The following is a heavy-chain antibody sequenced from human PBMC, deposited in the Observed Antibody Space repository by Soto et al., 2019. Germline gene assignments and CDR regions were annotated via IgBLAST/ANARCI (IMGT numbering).Heavy chain of an antibody. V-gene: IGHV4-34*01. D-gene: IGHD5-12*01. Sequence: SETLSLTCAVYGGSFSGYYWSWIRQPPGKGLEWIGETNHSGSTNYNPSLKSRVTISVDTSKNQFSLKLSSVTAADTAVYYCARFGSGYDSYWGQGTLVTVSS. CDR3: ARFGSGYDSY. J-gene: IGHJ4*02. CDR1: GGSFSGYY. CDR2: TNHSGST.